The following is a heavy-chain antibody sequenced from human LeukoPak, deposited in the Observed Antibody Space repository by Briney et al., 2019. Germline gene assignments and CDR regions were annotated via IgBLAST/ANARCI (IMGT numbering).Heavy chain of an antibody. CDR1: GFTISYHW. V-gene: IGHV3-7*01. Sequence: PGGSLTLSCAASGFTISYHWMTWVRQAPGKGLEWVANIKNDGAVKNYVDSVKGRFTISRDNAKNSLYLQMNSLRAEDTAVYYCAKDSYSKGDFWGQGVLVTVSS. CDR2: IKNDGAVK. D-gene: IGHD6-13*01. J-gene: IGHJ4*02. CDR3: AKDSYSKGDF.